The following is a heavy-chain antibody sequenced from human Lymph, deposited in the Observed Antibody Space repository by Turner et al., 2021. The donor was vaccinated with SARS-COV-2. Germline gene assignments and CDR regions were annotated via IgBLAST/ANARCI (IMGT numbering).Heavy chain of an antibody. CDR2: ISYDGSNK. Sequence: QVQLVESGGGVVQPGRSLRLSCAATGVTFRSYGMHWVRQAPVNGLEWVAVISYDGSNKYYADSVKGRFTISRDNSKNTLFLQMNSLRAEDTAVYYCAKMGGVYFSGCNCYSGRLDYWVHGTLVTVSS. D-gene: IGHD2-15*01. J-gene: IGHJ4*01. CDR1: GVTFRSYG. V-gene: IGHV3-30*18. CDR3: AKMGGVYFSGCNCYSGRLDY.